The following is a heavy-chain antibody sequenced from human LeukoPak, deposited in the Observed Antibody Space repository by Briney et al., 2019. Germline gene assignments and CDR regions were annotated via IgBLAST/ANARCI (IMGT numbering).Heavy chain of an antibody. J-gene: IGHJ4*02. V-gene: IGHV1-46*01. CDR3: ARGPSFGYYDSSGYYPDY. Sequence: GASVKVSCKASGYTFTSYYMHWVRQAPGQGLEWMGIINPSGGSTSYAQKFQGRVTMTRDTPTSTVYMELSSLRSEATAVYYCARGPSFGYYDSSGYYPDYWGQGTLVTVSS. CDR2: INPSGGST. D-gene: IGHD3-22*01. CDR1: GYTFTSYY.